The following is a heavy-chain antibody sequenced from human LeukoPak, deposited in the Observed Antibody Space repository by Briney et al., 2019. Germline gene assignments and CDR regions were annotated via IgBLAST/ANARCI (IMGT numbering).Heavy chain of an antibody. V-gene: IGHV4-34*01. CDR2: INHSGST. J-gene: IGHJ6*03. CDR3: ARVKSGISHMDV. CDR1: GGSFSGYY. Sequence: SETLSLTCAVYGGSFSGYYWSWIRQPPGKGLEWIGEINHSGSTNYNPSLKSRVTISVDTSKNQFSLKLSSVTAADTAVYYCARVKSGISHMDVWGKGTTVTVSS.